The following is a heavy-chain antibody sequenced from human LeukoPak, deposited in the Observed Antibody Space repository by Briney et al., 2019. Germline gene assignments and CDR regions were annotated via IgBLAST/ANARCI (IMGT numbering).Heavy chain of an antibody. D-gene: IGHD3-10*01. CDR1: GFTFRSYG. Sequence: GGSLRLSCVASGFTFRSYGMSWVRQAPGKGLEWVSAISNSGGSTYYADSAKGRFTISRDNSKNTMYLQMNSLRAEDTAVYYCTKGPGGTPYWGQGTLVTVSS. CDR3: TKGPGGTPY. CDR2: ISNSGGST. J-gene: IGHJ4*02. V-gene: IGHV3-23*01.